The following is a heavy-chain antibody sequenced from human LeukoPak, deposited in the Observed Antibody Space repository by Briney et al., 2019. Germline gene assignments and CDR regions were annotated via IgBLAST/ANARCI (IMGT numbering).Heavy chain of an antibody. CDR1: GGSISSYY. J-gene: IGHJ4*02. V-gene: IGHV4-59*13. D-gene: IGHD3-22*01. Sequence: SETLSLTCAVSGGSISSYYWSWIRQPPGKGLEWIGYIYYSGSTNYNPSLKSRVTISVDTSKNQFSLKLSSVTAADTAVYYCARGLHYYDSSGYLYYFDYWGQGTLVTVSS. CDR2: IYYSGST. CDR3: ARGLHYYDSSGYLYYFDY.